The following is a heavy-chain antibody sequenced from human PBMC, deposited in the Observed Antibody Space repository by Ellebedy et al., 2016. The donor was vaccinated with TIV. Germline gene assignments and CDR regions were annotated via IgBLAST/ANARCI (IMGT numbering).Heavy chain of an antibody. J-gene: IGHJ4*02. Sequence: GSLRLSCTVSGGSISSHYWSWIRQPPGKGLEWIGYIYNSGSTNYSPSLRSRLTISLDASKNQFPLKLSSVTAADTAMYYCARVLRFPSSGWSGFHYYFDSWGRGTLVTVSS. D-gene: IGHD6-19*01. V-gene: IGHV4-59*11. CDR3: ARVLRFPSSGWSGFHYYFDS. CDR1: GGSISSHY. CDR2: IYNSGST.